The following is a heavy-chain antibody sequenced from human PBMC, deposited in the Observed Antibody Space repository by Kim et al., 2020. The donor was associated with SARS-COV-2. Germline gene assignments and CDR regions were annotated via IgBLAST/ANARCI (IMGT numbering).Heavy chain of an antibody. CDR3: ARLLISELYP. Sequence: SETLSLTCTVSGGSISSSSYYWGWIRQPPGKGLEWIGSIYYSGSTYYNPSLKSRVTISVDTSKNQFSLKLSSVTAADTAVYYCARLLISELYPWGQGTL. CDR1: GGSISSSSYY. J-gene: IGHJ5*02. D-gene: IGHD2-21*01. CDR2: IYYSGST. V-gene: IGHV4-39*07.